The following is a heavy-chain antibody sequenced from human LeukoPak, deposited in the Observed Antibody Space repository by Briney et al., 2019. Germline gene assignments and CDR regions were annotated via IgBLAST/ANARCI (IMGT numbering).Heavy chain of an antibody. CDR2: IYPGDSDT. CDR1: GYSFTSYW. CDR3: ARLPRAGYSNNYYYYMDV. J-gene: IGHJ6*03. D-gene: IGHD4-11*01. V-gene: IGHV5-51*01. Sequence: GESLKISCKGSGYSFTSYWIGWVRQMPGKGLEWMGIIYPGDSDTRYSPSFQGQVTISADKSISTAYLQWSSLKASDTAMYYCARLPRAGYSNNYYYYMDVWGKGTTVAVSS.